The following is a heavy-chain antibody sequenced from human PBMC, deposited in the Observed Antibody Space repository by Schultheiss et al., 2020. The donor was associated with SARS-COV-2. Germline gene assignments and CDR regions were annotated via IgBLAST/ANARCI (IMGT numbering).Heavy chain of an antibody. CDR2: IFSNDEK. CDR1: GFSLSNARMG. Sequence: SGPTLVKPTETLTLTCTVSGFSLSNARMGVSWIRQPPGKALEWLAHIFSNDEKSYSTSLKSRLTISKDTSKSQVVLTMTNMDPVDTATYYCAHRYCSGGSCYWFDPWGQGTLVTVSS. CDR3: AHRYCSGGSCYWFDP. V-gene: IGHV2-26*01. J-gene: IGHJ5*02. D-gene: IGHD2-15*01.